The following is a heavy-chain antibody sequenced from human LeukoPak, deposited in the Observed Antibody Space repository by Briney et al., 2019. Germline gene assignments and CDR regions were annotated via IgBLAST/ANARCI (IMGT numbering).Heavy chain of an antibody. J-gene: IGHJ4*02. Sequence: PSETLSLTCTVSGGSITTYYWSWIRQPPGKGLEWIGFIYNNGSTKYNPSLGSRGTISEDTAKNQFSLKLTSVTAADTAIYYCVRGGSVNPALIDYWGQGTLVTVSS. CDR3: VRGGSVNPALIDY. D-gene: IGHD1-14*01. CDR2: IYNNGST. V-gene: IGHV4-59*01. CDR1: GGSITTYY.